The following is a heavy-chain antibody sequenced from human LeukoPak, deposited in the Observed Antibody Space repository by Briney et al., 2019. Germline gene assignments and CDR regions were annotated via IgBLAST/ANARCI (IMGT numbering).Heavy chain of an antibody. J-gene: IGHJ4*02. CDR1: GFTFSSYE. CDR2: ISSSGSTI. Sequence: PGGSLRLSCAASGFTFSSYEMNWVRQAPGKGLEWVSYISSSGSTIYYADSVKGRFTISRDNAKNSLYLQMNSLRAADTAAYYCARTGYDFWSGLSDYWGQGTLVTVSS. D-gene: IGHD3-3*01. V-gene: IGHV3-48*03. CDR3: ARTGYDFWSGLSDY.